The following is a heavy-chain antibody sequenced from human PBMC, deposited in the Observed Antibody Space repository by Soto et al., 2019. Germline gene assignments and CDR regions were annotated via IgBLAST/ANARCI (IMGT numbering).Heavy chain of an antibody. J-gene: IGHJ4*02. CDR3: ARGAGGNFYFDY. CDR2: VYYSGST. CDR1: GGSINRGGYY. Sequence: LSLTCTVSGGSINRGGYYWTWIRQHPGKGLEWIGSVYYSGSTNYNPSLKSRLTISVDASKNQFSLRLSSVSAADTAVYYCARGAGGNFYFDYWGQGTLVTVSS. D-gene: IGHD2-21*02. V-gene: IGHV4-31*03.